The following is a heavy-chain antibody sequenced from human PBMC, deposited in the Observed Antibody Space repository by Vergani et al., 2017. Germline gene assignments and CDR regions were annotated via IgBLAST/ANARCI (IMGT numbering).Heavy chain of an antibody. V-gene: IGHV3-20*04. J-gene: IGHJ4*02. CDR3: ARTSSPYSGYNLLYYFDY. CDR1: GFTFDDYG. Sequence: EVQLVESGGGVVRPGGSLRLSCAASGFTFDDYGMSWVRQAPGKGLEWVSGINWNGGSSGYADSVKGRFTISRDNAKNSLYLQMNSLRAEDTALYYCARTSSPYSGYNLLYYFDYWGQGTLVTVSS. CDR2: INWNGGSS. D-gene: IGHD5-12*01.